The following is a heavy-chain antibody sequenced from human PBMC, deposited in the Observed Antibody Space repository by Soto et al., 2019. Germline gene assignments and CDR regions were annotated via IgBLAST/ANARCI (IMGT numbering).Heavy chain of an antibody. Sequence: PSETLSLTCTVSGGTVRSGSYYWSWIRQPPGKGLEWIGYIYYTGTTNYNPSLKSRVTISVDTSQNQFSLKLRSMTAADTAVYYCARDTFCSGGNCFNYNWFDPWGQGTLVTVS. V-gene: IGHV4-61*01. CDR2: IYYTGTT. CDR1: GGTVRSGSYY. J-gene: IGHJ5*02. CDR3: ARDTFCSGGNCFNYNWFDP. D-gene: IGHD2-15*01.